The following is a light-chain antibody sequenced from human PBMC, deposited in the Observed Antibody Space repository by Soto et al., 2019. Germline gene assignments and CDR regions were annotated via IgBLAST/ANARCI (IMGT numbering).Light chain of an antibody. V-gene: IGKV3-20*01. CDR2: GAS. CDR1: QSVSSNF. J-gene: IGKJ5*01. Sequence: EIVLTQSPGTLSLSPGERATLSCRASQSVSSNFLAWYQQKPGQAPRLLIYGASSRATGIPDGFSGSGSGTGFTLTISRLEPEDFAVYYCQQYGSSPITFGQGTRLEIK. CDR3: QQYGSSPIT.